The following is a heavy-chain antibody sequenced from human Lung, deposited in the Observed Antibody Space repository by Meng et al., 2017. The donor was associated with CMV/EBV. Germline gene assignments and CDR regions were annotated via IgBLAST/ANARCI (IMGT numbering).Heavy chain of an antibody. V-gene: IGHV4-4*02. CDR3: LRRSGGSV. CDR2: IPHRGSS. CDR1: GDSITNHNW. J-gene: IGHJ1*01. D-gene: IGHD3-10*01. Sequence: QVHLGEAGPALVKPSATLSLTCAVSGDSITNHNWWAWVRQPPGKGLEWIGEIPHRGSSAYNPSLKSRVSMSIDKSKNQFSLKLTSVTAADTAVYHCLRRSGGSVWGQGTLVTVSS.